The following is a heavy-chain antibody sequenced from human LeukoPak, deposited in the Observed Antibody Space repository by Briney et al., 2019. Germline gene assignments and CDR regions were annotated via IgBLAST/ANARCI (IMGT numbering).Heavy chain of an antibody. CDR2: FDPEDGET. CDR3: ATGPATIIVATKGGNFDY. D-gene: IGHD5-12*01. V-gene: IGHV1-24*01. Sequence: ASVKVSCKVSGYTLTELSMHWVRQAPGKGLEWMGGFDPEDGETIYTQKFQGRVTMTEDTSTDTAYMELSSLRSEDTAVYYCATGPATIIVATKGGNFDYWGQGTLVTVSS. J-gene: IGHJ4*02. CDR1: GYTLTELS.